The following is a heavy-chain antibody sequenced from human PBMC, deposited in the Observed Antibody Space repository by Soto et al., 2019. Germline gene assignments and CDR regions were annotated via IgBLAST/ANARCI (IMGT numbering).Heavy chain of an antibody. CDR1: GFTFDDYA. Sequence: EVQLVESGGGLVQPGRSLRLSCAASGFTFDDYAMHWVRQAPGKGLEWVSGISWNSGSIGYADSVKGRFTISRDNAKNSLYLQMNSLRAEDTALYYCAKDVRDFEEIAATSSFDYWGQGTLVTVSS. D-gene: IGHD2-15*01. J-gene: IGHJ4*02. CDR3: AKDVRDFEEIAATSSFDY. V-gene: IGHV3-9*01. CDR2: ISWNSGSI.